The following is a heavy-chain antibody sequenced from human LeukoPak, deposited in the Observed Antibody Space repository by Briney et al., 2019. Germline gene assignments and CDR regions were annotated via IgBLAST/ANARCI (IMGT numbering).Heavy chain of an antibody. V-gene: IGHV4-59*01. CDR2: IYYSGST. CDR1: GGSISSYY. D-gene: IGHD2-8*02. CDR3: ARGPWYWSFDI. J-gene: IGHJ3*02. Sequence: PSETLSLTCTVSGGSISSYYWSWLRQPPGKGVEWIGYIYYSGSTNYNPSLKSRVTISVDTSKNQFSLKLSSVTAADTAVYYCARGPWYWSFDIWGQGTMVTVSS.